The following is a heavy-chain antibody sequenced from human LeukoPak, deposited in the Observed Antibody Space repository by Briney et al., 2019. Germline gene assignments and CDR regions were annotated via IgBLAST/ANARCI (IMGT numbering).Heavy chain of an antibody. V-gene: IGHV1-2*02. CDR1: GYTFTGYY. CDR3: ASGWNYDTFDY. D-gene: IGHD1-7*01. Sequence: GASVKVSCKASGYTFTGYYMHWVRQAPGQGLEWTGWINPNGGGTNYAQKFQGRVTMTRDTSISTAYMELSRLRSDDTAVYYCASGWNYDTFDYWGQGTLVTVSS. J-gene: IGHJ4*02. CDR2: INPNGGGT.